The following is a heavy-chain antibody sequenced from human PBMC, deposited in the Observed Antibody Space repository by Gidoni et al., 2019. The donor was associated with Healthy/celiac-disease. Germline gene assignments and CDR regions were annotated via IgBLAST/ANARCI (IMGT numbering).Heavy chain of an antibody. Sequence: QVQLQESGPGLVKPSETLSLTCTVSGGSISSYYWSWIRQPPGKGLEWIGYIYYSGSTNYNPSLKSRVTISVDTSKNQFSLKLSSVTAADTAVYYCARVKPSTMVRGVIKGYFDLWGRGTLVTVSS. CDR1: GGSISSYY. J-gene: IGHJ2*01. CDR3: ARVKPSTMVRGVIKGYFDL. V-gene: IGHV4-59*01. CDR2: IYYSGST. D-gene: IGHD3-10*01.